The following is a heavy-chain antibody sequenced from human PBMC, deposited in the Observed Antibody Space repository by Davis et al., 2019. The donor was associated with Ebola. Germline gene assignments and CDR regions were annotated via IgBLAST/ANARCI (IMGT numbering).Heavy chain of an antibody. CDR3: ARDIRVRSGWQYYYYYYGMDV. D-gene: IGHD6-19*01. CDR1: GHTFTGYY. J-gene: IGHJ6*02. Sequence: AASVKVSCKASGHTFTGYYMHWVRQAPGQGLEWMGWINPNSGGTNYAQKFQGWVTMTRDTSISTAYMELSRLRSDDTAVYYCARDIRVRSGWQYYYYYYGMDVWGQGTTVTVSS. V-gene: IGHV1-2*04. CDR2: INPNSGGT.